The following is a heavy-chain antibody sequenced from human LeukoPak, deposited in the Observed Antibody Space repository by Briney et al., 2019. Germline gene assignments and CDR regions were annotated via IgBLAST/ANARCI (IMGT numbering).Heavy chain of an antibody. CDR3: ARAGVVDIVDFDY. Sequence: PSQTLSLTCTVSGGSISTGSYYWSWIRQSAGKGLEWIGRIYTSGSTDYNPSLQSRVTISVDTSKNQFSLKLSSVTAADTAVYYCARAGVVDIVDFDYWGQGTLVTVSS. CDR1: GGSISTGSYY. D-gene: IGHD5-12*01. V-gene: IGHV4-61*02. J-gene: IGHJ4*02. CDR2: IYTSGST.